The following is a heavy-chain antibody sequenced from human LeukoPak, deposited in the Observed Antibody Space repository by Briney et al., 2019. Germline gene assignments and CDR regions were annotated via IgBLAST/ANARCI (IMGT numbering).Heavy chain of an antibody. CDR1: GYTFTSYY. J-gene: IGHJ4*02. CDR2: INPNSGGT. Sequence: ASVKVSCKASGYTFTSYYTHWVRQAPGQGLEWMGWINPNSGGTNYAQKFQGRVTMTRGTSISTAYMELSRLRSDDTAVYYCARTERSGIAAAGTKKFDYWGQGTLVTVSS. D-gene: IGHD6-13*01. CDR3: ARTERSGIAAAGTKKFDY. V-gene: IGHV1-2*02.